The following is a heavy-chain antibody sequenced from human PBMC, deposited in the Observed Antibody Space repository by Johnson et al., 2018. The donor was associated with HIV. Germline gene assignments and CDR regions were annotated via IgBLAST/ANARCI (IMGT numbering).Heavy chain of an antibody. J-gene: IGHJ3*02. CDR2: IFSGGTT. V-gene: IGHV3-66*01. Sequence: VQLVESGGGLVQPGGSLRLSCAASGFTVSSNYMSWVRQAPGKGLDWVSVIFSGGTTYYADSVNGRFTISRDNSKNTLYLQMNSLRAEDTAVYYCASSFDYGDAFDIWGQGTMVTVSS. CDR1: GFTVSSNY. D-gene: IGHD4-17*01. CDR3: ASSFDYGDAFDI.